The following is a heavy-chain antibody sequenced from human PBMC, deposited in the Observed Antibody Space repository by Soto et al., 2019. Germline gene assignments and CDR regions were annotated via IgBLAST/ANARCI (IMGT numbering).Heavy chain of an antibody. Sequence: IYSGGGTYYADSVKGRFTISRDNSKNTVYLQMNSLRADDTAVYYCARGSWNWGLGTLVTVSS. CDR2: IYSGGGT. J-gene: IGHJ4*02. D-gene: IGHD1-26*01. CDR3: ARGSWN. V-gene: IGHV3-53*01.